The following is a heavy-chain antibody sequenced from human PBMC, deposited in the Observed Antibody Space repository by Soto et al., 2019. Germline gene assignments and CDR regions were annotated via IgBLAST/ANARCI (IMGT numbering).Heavy chain of an antibody. Sequence: QLQLQESGSGLVKPSQTLSLTCAVSGGSISSGGYSWSWIRQPPGKGLEWIGYIYHGSTYYNPSLKSRVTISVDKAKNQFSLKLSSVTAADTAGYFSSRAGGLGAVAVNYWGQGTLVTVSS. D-gene: IGHD6-19*01. J-gene: IGHJ4*02. CDR2: IYHGST. CDR3: SRAGGLGAVAVNY. V-gene: IGHV4-30-2*01. CDR1: GGSISSGGYS.